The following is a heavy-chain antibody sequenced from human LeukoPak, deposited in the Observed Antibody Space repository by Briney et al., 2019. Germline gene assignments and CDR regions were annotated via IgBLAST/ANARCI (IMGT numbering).Heavy chain of an antibody. CDR3: AKARDSAAAGTDY. CDR2: TSGVTT. CDR1: GFTFSNYA. Sequence: GGSLRLSCAASGFTFSNYAMSRVRQAPGKGLEWVSTTSGVTTYYADSVKGRFTISRDNSMNTLYLQMDSLRAEDTAVYYCAKARDSAAAGTDYWGQGTLVTVSS. V-gene: IGHV3-23*01. J-gene: IGHJ4*02. D-gene: IGHD6-13*01.